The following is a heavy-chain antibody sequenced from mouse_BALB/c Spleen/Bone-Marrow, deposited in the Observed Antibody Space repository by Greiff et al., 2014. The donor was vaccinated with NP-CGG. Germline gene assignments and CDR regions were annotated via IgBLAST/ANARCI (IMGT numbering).Heavy chain of an antibody. D-gene: IGHD2-4*01. J-gene: IGHJ3*01. CDR2: IDPANGNT. CDR3: ARSGDYDKAWFAY. V-gene: IGHV14-3*02. Sequence: EVQLQQSGAELVKPGASVKLSCTASGFNIKDTYMHWVKQRPEQGLEWIGRIDPANGNTKYDPKFQAKATITPDTSSNPAYLQLSSLTSEDTAVYYCARSGDYDKAWFAYWGQGTLVTVSA. CDR1: GFNIKDTY.